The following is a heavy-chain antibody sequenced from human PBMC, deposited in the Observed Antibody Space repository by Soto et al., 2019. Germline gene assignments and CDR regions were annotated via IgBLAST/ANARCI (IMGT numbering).Heavy chain of an antibody. CDR2: IYHSGST. CDR3: ARNRCGDCFPFNY. J-gene: IGHJ4*02. Sequence: SETLSLTCAVSGGSISSGGYSWSWIRQPPGKGLEWIGYIYHSGSTYYNPSLKSRVTISVDTSKNQFSLKLSSVTAADTAVYYCARNRCGDCFPFNYGGQETRFTVSS. V-gene: IGHV4-30-2*05. CDR1: GGSISSGGYS. D-gene: IGHD3-10*01.